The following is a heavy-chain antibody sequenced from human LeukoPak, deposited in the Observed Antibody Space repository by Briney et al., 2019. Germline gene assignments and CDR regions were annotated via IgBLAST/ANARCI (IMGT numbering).Heavy chain of an antibody. V-gene: IGHV1-69*05. CDR3: AREGEPYGGNSLQPGFDY. D-gene: IGHD4-23*01. CDR1: GGTFSSYA. J-gene: IGHJ4*02. CDR2: IIPIFGTA. Sequence: ASVKVSCKASGGTFSSYAISWLRQAPAQGLEWMGGIIPIFGTANYAQKFQGRVTITTDESTSTAYMELSSLRSEDTAVYYCAREGEPYGGNSLQPGFDYWGQGTLVTVSS.